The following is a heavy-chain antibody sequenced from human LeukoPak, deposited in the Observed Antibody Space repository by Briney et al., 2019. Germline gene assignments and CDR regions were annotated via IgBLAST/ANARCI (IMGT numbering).Heavy chain of an antibody. Sequence: KASETLSLTCTVSGGSISYYYWTWIRQPAGKGLEWIGRIYTSGSTKYNPSLTSRVTMSVDTSKNQFSLKLRSVTAADTAVYYCARAVHCSGGSCYFDYWGQGTLVTVSS. J-gene: IGHJ4*02. CDR2: IYTSGST. CDR1: GGSISYYY. CDR3: ARAVHCSGGSCYFDY. D-gene: IGHD2-15*01. V-gene: IGHV4-4*07.